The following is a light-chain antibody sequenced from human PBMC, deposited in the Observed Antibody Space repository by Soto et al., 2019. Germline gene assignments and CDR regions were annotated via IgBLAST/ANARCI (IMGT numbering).Light chain of an antibody. Sequence: QSALTQSASVSGSPGQSITISCTGTSSDVGGYNHVSWYQQHPGKAPKLMIFEVSNRPSGVSNRFSGSKSGNTASLTISGLQAEDEADYYCSSYTSSSTGVFGGGTKLTVL. J-gene: IGLJ3*02. CDR1: SSDVGGYNH. CDR3: SSYTSSSTGV. V-gene: IGLV2-14*01. CDR2: EVS.